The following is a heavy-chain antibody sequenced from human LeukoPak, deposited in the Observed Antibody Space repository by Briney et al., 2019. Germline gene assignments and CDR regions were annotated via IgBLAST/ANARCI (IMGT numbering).Heavy chain of an antibody. J-gene: IGHJ4*02. CDR2: ISGSGGTT. Sequence: GGSLRLSCAASGFTFSSYAMSWVRQAPGKGLEWVSAISGSGGTTFHADSVKGRFTISRDNSKNTLYLQVNSLRAEDTAVYYCAKNSGGSCYSALDYWGPGTLVTVSS. CDR1: GFTFSSYA. CDR3: AKNSGGSCYSALDY. V-gene: IGHV3-23*01. D-gene: IGHD2-15*01.